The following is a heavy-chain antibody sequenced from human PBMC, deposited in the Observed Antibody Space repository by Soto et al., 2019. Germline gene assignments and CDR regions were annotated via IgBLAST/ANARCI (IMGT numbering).Heavy chain of an antibody. CDR1: GGSISSGGYY. D-gene: IGHD3-22*01. CDR3: ARQDSSGSLPFDY. Sequence: QVQLQESGPGLVKPSRTLSLTCTVSGGSISSGGYYWSWIRQHPGKGLEWIGYIYYSGSTYYNPSLKSRVTISVDTSKNQFSLKLSSVTAADTAVYYCARQDSSGSLPFDYWGQGTLVTVSS. V-gene: IGHV4-31*03. J-gene: IGHJ4*02. CDR2: IYYSGST.